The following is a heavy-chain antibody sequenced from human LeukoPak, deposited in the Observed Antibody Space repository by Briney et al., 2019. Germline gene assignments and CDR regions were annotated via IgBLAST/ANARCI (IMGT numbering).Heavy chain of an antibody. D-gene: IGHD4-17*01. CDR2: INPNSGGT. J-gene: IGHJ6*03. CDR1: GYTFTGYY. CDR3: ARGATVTTPTGSYYYYHMDV. V-gene: IGHV1-2*02. Sequence: ASVKVSCKASGYTFTGYYIHWVRQAPGQGLEWMGWINPNSGGTNYAQKFQGRVTMTRDTSISTAYMELSRLRSDDTAVYYCARGATVTTPTGSYYYYHMDVWGKGTTVTVSS.